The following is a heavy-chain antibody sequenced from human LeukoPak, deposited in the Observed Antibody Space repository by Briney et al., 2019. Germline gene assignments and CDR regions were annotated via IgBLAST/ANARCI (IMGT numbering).Heavy chain of an antibody. CDR3: ARDFCSGGSCYSDSYGY. V-gene: IGHV4-61*08. CDR1: GASISSGDYY. D-gene: IGHD2-15*01. Sequence: SETLSLTCTVSGASISSGDYYWSWIRQPPGKGLEWIGNIYYSGSTNYNPSLKSRVTISVDTSKNQFSLKLSSVTAADTAVYYCARDFCSGGSCYSDSYGYWGQGTLVTVSS. CDR2: IYYSGST. J-gene: IGHJ4*02.